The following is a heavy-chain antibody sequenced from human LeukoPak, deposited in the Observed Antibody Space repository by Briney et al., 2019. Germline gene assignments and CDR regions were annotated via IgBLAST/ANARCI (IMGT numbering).Heavy chain of an antibody. D-gene: IGHD3-10*01. Sequence: SETLSLTCTVSGVSISSYYWSWIRQPPGKGLEWIGYIYYSGSTNYNPSLKSRVTISVDTSKNQFSLRLSSVTAADTAVYYCARGSVRGVTPFDYWGQGTLVTVSS. J-gene: IGHJ4*02. CDR3: ARGSVRGVTPFDY. CDR1: GVSISSYY. V-gene: IGHV4-59*01. CDR2: IYYSGST.